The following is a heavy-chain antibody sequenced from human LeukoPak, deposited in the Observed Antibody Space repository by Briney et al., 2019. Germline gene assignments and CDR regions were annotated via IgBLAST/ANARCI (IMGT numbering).Heavy chain of an antibody. Sequence: GGSLRLSCVASGFTLSSYSMSWVRQAPGKGLEWVSAMSGSDTGSWYADSVKGRFTISRDNAKNSLYLQMNSLRAEDTAVYYCARDIRSSGWYRYSGYFDLWGRGTLVTVSS. J-gene: IGHJ2*01. CDR1: GFTLSSYS. V-gene: IGHV3-21*01. CDR3: ARDIRSSGWYRYSGYFDL. CDR2: MSGSDTGS. D-gene: IGHD6-19*01.